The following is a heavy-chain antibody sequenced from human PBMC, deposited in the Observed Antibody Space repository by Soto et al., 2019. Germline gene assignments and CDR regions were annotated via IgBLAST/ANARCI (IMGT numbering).Heavy chain of an antibody. CDR3: ARDRGATEFDY. CDR1: GYTFTSYA. J-gene: IGHJ4*02. CDR2: INAGNGNT. Sequence: ASVKVSCKASGYTFTSYAMHWVRQAPGQRLECMGWINAGNGNTKYSQNFQGRVTITRDTSASTAYMELSSLRSEDTAVYYCARDRGATEFDYRGQGPLVTVSS. V-gene: IGHV1-3*01. D-gene: IGHD1-26*01.